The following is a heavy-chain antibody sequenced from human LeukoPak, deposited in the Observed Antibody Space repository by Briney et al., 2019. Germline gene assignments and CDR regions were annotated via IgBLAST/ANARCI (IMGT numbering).Heavy chain of an antibody. D-gene: IGHD6-19*01. V-gene: IGHV4-34*01. CDR3: ASGAAVAGFDY. CDR1: GGSFSGYY. J-gene: IGHJ4*02. CDR2: INHSGST. Sequence: PSETLSLTCAVYGGSFSGYYWSWIRQPPGKGLEWIGEINHSGSTNYNPPLKSRVTISVDTSKNQFSLKLSSVTAADTAVYYCASGAAVAGFDYWGQGTLVTVSS.